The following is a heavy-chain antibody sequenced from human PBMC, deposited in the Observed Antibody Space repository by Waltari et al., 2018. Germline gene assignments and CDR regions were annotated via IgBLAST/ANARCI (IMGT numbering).Heavy chain of an antibody. Sequence: EVQLVESGGGLVKPGGSLRLSCAASGFTFSSYSMNWVRPAPGKGLEWVSSISSSSSYIYYADSVKGRFTISRDNAKNSLYLQMNSLRAEDTAVYYCASCSGGGGSCYRHDYWGQGTLVTVSS. J-gene: IGHJ4*02. CDR3: ASCSGGGGSCYRHDY. D-gene: IGHD2-15*01. CDR2: ISSSSSYI. CDR1: GFTFSSYS. V-gene: IGHV3-21*01.